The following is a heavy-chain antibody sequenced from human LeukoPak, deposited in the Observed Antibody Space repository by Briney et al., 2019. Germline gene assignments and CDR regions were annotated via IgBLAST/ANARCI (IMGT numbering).Heavy chain of an antibody. D-gene: IGHD6-6*01. CDR1: GGSIRSYY. Sequence: SETLSLTCTVSGGSIRSYYWSWIRQPPGRGLEWIGYIFNSGSTNYNPSLKSRVTISVDTSKNQFSLKLSSVTAADTAVYYCARWGLGRAARYFDYWGQGTLVTVSS. CDR3: ARWGLGRAARYFDY. V-gene: IGHV4-59*01. J-gene: IGHJ4*02. CDR2: IFNSGST.